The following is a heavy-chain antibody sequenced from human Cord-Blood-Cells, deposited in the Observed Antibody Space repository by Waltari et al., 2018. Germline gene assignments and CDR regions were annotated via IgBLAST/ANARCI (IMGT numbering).Heavy chain of an antibody. D-gene: IGHD6-13*01. Sequence: EVQLVESGGGLVQHGGSLRLSCAVSGFPFSRYELHWVSRAPGKWLEWVSYISSSGSTIYYADSVKGRFTISRDNAKNSLYLQMNSLRAEDTAVYYCARVSAAAGDAFDIWGQGTMVTVSS. CDR2: ISSSGSTI. V-gene: IGHV3-48*03. CDR3: ARVSAAAGDAFDI. CDR1: GFPFSRYE. J-gene: IGHJ3*02.